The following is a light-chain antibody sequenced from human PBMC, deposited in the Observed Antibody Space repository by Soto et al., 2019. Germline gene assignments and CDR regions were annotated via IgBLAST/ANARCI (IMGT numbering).Light chain of an antibody. V-gene: IGLV4-69*01. J-gene: IGLJ2*01. CDR1: SGHSNYA. Sequence: QSVLTQSPSASASLGASVKLTCTLSSGHSNYAIAWHQRQPEQGPRYLMKLHSDGSHSKGDGIPDRFSGSSSGTERYLTISSLQSEDEADYYCQTWGTGIQVFGGGTKLTVL. CDR3: QTWGTGIQV. CDR2: LHSDGSH.